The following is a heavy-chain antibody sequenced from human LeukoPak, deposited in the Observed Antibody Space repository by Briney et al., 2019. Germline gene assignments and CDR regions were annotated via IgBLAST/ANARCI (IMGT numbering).Heavy chain of an antibody. Sequence: SVKVSCKASGGTFSSYAISWVRQAPGQGLEWVGGIIPILGTANYAQKFQGRVTITADESTSTAYMELSSLRSEDTAVYYCASARTRTKIYYFDYWGQGTLVTVSS. V-gene: IGHV1-69*13. D-gene: IGHD3-3*01. CDR2: IIPILGTA. CDR1: GGTFSSYA. J-gene: IGHJ4*02. CDR3: ASARTRTKIYYFDY.